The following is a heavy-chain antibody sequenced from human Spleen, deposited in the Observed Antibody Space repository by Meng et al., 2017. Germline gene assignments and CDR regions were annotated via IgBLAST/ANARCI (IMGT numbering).Heavy chain of an antibody. CDR2: IWYDGSNK. Sequence: GESLKISCAASGFTFSSYGMHWVRQAPGKGLEWVAVIWYDGSNKYYADSVKGRFTISRDNAKNSLYLQMNGLRVEDTADYYCARDLSNEGSYLYYGVDVWGQGTTVTVSS. CDR3: ARDLSNEGSYLYYGVDV. CDR1: GFTFSSYG. J-gene: IGHJ6*02. V-gene: IGHV3-33*01. D-gene: IGHD1-26*01.